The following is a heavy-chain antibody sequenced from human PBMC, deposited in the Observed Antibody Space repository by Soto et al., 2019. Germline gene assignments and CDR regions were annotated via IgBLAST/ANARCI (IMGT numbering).Heavy chain of an antibody. V-gene: IGHV4-59*11. J-gene: IGHJ6*02. CDR1: GGSLSDHY. D-gene: IGHD6-19*01. CDR2: IYYRGST. Sequence: QVQLQESGPGLVKPSETLSLTCSVSGGSLSDHYWTWIRQPPGKGLEWIGCIYYRGSTYYNPPLKSRVTISVDTSKNQFSLRLSSVTAADTAVYYCARMRPTGWHDYYYYGMDVWGQGTTVTVSS. CDR3: ARMRPTGWHDYYYYGMDV.